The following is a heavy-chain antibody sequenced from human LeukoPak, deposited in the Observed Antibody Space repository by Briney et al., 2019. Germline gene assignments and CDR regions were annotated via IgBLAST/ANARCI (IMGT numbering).Heavy chain of an antibody. CDR3: ARERQPLLYYFDY. V-gene: IGHV3-30-3*01. CDR2: ISYDGSNK. Sequence: PGGSPRLSCAASGFTFSSYAMHWVRQAPGKGLEWVAVISYDGSNKYYADSVKGRFTISRDNSKNTLYLQMNSLRAEDTAVYYCARERQPLLYYFDYWGQGTLVTVSS. J-gene: IGHJ4*02. D-gene: IGHD2-21*02. CDR1: GFTFSSYA.